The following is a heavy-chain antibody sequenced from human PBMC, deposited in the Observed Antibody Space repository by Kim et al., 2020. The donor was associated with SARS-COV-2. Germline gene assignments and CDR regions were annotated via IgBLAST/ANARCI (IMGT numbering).Heavy chain of an antibody. Sequence: GNPEYAQGFTGRFVLSLDTSVSTAYLQIRSLKAGDTAVYYCARGPGPVDFWGQGTLVTVSS. J-gene: IGHJ4*02. CDR2: GNP. V-gene: IGHV7-4-1*02. CDR3: ARGPGPVDF.